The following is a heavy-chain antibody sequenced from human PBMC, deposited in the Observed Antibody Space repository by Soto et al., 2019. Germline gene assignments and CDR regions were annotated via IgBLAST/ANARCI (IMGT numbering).Heavy chain of an antibody. CDR1: GFTFSSYA. Sequence: GGSLRLSCAASGFTFSSYAMSWVRQAPGKGLEWVSAISGSGGSTYYADSVKGRFTISRDNSKNTLYLQMNSLRAEDTAVYYCAKDLGYCTNGVCSGFDYWGQGTLVTVSS. V-gene: IGHV3-23*01. J-gene: IGHJ4*02. CDR2: ISGSGGST. D-gene: IGHD2-8*01. CDR3: AKDLGYCTNGVCSGFDY.